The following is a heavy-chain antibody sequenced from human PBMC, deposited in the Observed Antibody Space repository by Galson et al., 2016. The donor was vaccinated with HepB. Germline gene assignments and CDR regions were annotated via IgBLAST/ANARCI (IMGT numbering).Heavy chain of an antibody. CDR1: GYSFTSYW. Sequence: QSGAEVKKPGESLEISCKGSGYSFTSYWIAWVRQMPGKGLEWMGIIYPGDSDTRYSPSFQGQVTISVDKSISTAYLQWSSLKASDTAMYFCARRRDTASSARYSDYWAQGTLVTVSS. CDR3: ARRRDTASSARYSDY. CDR2: IYPGDSDT. J-gene: IGHJ4*02. D-gene: IGHD1-26*01. V-gene: IGHV5-51*01.